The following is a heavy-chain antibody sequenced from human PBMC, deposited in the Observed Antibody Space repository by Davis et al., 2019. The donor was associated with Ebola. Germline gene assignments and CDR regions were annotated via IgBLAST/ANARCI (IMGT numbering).Heavy chain of an antibody. D-gene: IGHD4-11*01. CDR2: VILKSGAT. J-gene: IGHJ4*02. Sequence: ASVKVSCKASGYIFTDYNTHWMRQAPAQGLEWLGRVILKSGATNYAQKFQGRVTMTRDTSISTVYMELSSLRYDDTADYYCARGHNYAHEYWGQGTLVTVSS. CDR1: GYIFTDYN. CDR3: ARGHNYAHEY. V-gene: IGHV1-2*06.